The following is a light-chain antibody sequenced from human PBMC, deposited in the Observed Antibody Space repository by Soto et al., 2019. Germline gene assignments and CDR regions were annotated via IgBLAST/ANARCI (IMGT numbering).Light chain of an antibody. CDR2: EVS. CDR3: SSYAGSGSNNWL. Sequence: QSVLTQPPSASGSPGQSVTISCTGTSSDVGGYSYVAWYQQHPGKAPKLIIYEVSKRPSGVPDRFSGSKSGNTASLTVSGLQADDEADYYCSSYAGSGSNNWLFGGGTKLTVL. V-gene: IGLV2-8*01. J-gene: IGLJ3*02. CDR1: SSDVGGYSY.